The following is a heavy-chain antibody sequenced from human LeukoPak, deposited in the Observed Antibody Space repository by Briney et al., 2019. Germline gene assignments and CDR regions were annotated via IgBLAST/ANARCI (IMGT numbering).Heavy chain of an antibody. CDR2: IHYSGST. D-gene: IGHD2-2*02. V-gene: IGHV4-39*07. J-gene: IGHJ4*02. Sequence: SETLSLTCTVSGGSISSSSYYWGWIRQPPGKGLEWIGSIHYSGSTYYNPSLKSRVTISVDTSKNQFSLKLSSVTAADTAVYYCARALQPLLYPGYYFDYWGQGTLVTVSS. CDR3: ARALQPLLYPGYYFDY. CDR1: GGSISSSSYY.